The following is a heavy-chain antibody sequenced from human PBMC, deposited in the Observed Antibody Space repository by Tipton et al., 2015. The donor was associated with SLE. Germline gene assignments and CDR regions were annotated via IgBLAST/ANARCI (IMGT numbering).Heavy chain of an antibody. CDR3: AREARRYYFDY. V-gene: IGHV4-4*08. Sequence: TLSLTCTVSGGSISSYYWAWIRQPPGKGLEWIGYTYTSGRITKYNPSLMNRVTISVDTSKNQFSLKLSSVTAADTAVYYCAREARRYYFDYWGQGTLVTVSS. CDR1: GGSISSYY. CDR2: TYTSGRIT. J-gene: IGHJ4*02.